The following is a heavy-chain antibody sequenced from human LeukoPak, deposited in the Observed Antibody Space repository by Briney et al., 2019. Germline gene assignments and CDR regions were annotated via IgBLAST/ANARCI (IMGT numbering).Heavy chain of an antibody. CDR3: AKDQRRGYSYGFDY. D-gene: IGHD5-18*01. V-gene: IGHV3-30*18. Sequence: PGGSLRLSCAASGFTISSYEMDWVRQAPGKGLEWVAVISSDGSNKYYADSVKGRFTISRDNSKNTLYLQMNSLRADDTAVYYCAKDQRRGYSYGFDYWGQGTLVTVSS. CDR2: ISSDGSNK. CDR1: GFTISSYE. J-gene: IGHJ4*02.